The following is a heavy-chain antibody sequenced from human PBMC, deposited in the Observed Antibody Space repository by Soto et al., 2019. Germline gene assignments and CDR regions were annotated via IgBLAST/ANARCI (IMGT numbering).Heavy chain of an antibody. D-gene: IGHD6-25*01. CDR1: GFTFSSYA. J-gene: IGHJ4*02. Sequence: QVQLVESGGGVVQPGRSLRLSCAASGFTFSSYAMHWVRQAPGKGLEWVAVISYDGSNKYYADSVKGRFTISRDNSKNTLYLQMNSLRAEDTAVYYCARSDNVIAADGGIDYWGQGTLVTVSS. CDR3: ARSDNVIAADGGIDY. CDR2: ISYDGSNK. V-gene: IGHV3-30-3*01.